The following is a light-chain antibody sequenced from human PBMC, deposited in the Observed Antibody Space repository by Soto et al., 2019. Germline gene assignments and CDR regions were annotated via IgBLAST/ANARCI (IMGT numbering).Light chain of an antibody. Sequence: ALTQPRSVSGSPGQSVTISCTGTSSDVGGYNYVSWYQQHPGKAPKLMIYDVSKRPSGVPDRFSGSKSGNTASLTISGLQAEDEADYYCCSYAGSYPVVFGGGTKLTVL. CDR2: DVS. CDR1: SSDVGGYNY. CDR3: CSYAGSYPVV. V-gene: IGLV2-11*01. J-gene: IGLJ2*01.